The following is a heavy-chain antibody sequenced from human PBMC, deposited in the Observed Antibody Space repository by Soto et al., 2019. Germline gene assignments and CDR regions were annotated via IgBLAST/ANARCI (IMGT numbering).Heavy chain of an antibody. CDR3: ARCRGIAGQSDFDRYFDS. V-gene: IGHV4-34*01. CDR2: ISHSGAT. J-gene: IGHJ5*01. Sequence: SETLSLTCAVYGGSFTGYYWSWIRQTPGKGLEWIGEISHSGATNYNPSLKSRVTLSLDTSKNHFSPKLSSVPDAVTAVYTCARCRGIAGQSDFDRYFDSWGQGNLVTVSS. CDR1: GGSFTGYY. D-gene: IGHD6-13*01.